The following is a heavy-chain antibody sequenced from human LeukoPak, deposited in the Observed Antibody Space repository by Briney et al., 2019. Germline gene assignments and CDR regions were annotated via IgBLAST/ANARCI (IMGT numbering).Heavy chain of an antibody. J-gene: IGHJ4*02. CDR3: AKVWRAGNWYFDY. V-gene: IGHV3-33*06. Sequence: GGSLRLSCAASGFTFSRYGMHWVRQAPGKGLEWVAVIWYDGNNKDYADSVKGRFTISRDNSKNTLYLQMNSLRAEDTAVYYCAKVWRAGNWYFDYWGQGALVTVSS. CDR2: IWYDGNNK. CDR1: GFTFSRYG. D-gene: IGHD1-1*01.